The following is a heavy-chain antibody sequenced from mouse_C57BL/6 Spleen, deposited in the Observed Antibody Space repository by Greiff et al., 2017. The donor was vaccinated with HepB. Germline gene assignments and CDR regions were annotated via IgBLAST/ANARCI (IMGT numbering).Heavy chain of an antibody. V-gene: IGHV1-42*01. J-gene: IGHJ1*03. CDR3: ARSLYYYGSSGWYFDV. CDR1: GYSFTGYY. D-gene: IGHD1-1*01. CDR2: INPSTGGT. Sequence: VQLQQSGPELVKPGASVKISCKASGYSFTGYYMNWVKQSPEKSLEWIGEINPSTGGTTYNQKFKAKATLTVDKSSSTAYMQLKSLTSEDSAVYYCARSLYYYGSSGWYFDVWGTGTTLTVSS.